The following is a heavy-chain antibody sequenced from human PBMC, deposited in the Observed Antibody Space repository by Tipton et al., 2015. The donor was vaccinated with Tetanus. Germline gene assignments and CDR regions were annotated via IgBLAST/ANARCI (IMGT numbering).Heavy chain of an antibody. CDR2: IFHSGTA. V-gene: IGHV4-4*01. Sequence: TLSLTCTVSGGSIINTTWLTWVRQPPGKGLEWLGDIFHSGTAYYRPSLKSRLPISLDKSNNHLSLKMTSMTAADTAVYFFAKSDGGQASGWYPSLCFDFWGQGTLVTVSP. J-gene: IGHJ4*02. CDR3: AKSDGGQASGWYPSLCFDF. D-gene: IGHD6-19*01. CDR1: GGSIINTTW.